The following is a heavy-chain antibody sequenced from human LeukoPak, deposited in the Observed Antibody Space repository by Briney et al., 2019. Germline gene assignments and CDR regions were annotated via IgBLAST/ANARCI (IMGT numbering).Heavy chain of an antibody. CDR3: ATPAHYYDSSGYKSDAFDI. Sequence: SETLSLTCAVYGGSFSGYYWSWIRQPPGKGLEWIGEINHSGSTNYNPSLKSRVTISVDTSKNQFSLKLSSVTAADTAVYYCATPAHYYDSSGYKSDAFDIWGQGTMVTVSS. D-gene: IGHD3-22*01. V-gene: IGHV4-34*01. J-gene: IGHJ3*02. CDR1: GGSFSGYY. CDR2: INHSGST.